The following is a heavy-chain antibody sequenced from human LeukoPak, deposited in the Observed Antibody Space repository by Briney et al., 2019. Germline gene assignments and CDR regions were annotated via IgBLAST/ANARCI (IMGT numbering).Heavy chain of an antibody. CDR1: GYTFTSYD. V-gene: IGHV1-8*01. Sequence: ASVKVSCKASGYTFTSYDINWVRQAAGQGIEWMGWMNPNSGKTGYAQKFQARVTMTRTTSITTAYMELSSLRSEDTAVYYCARVPRDDYSNLHDYWGQGTLVTVSS. CDR2: MNPNSGKT. J-gene: IGHJ4*02. CDR3: ARVPRDDYSNLHDY. D-gene: IGHD4-11*01.